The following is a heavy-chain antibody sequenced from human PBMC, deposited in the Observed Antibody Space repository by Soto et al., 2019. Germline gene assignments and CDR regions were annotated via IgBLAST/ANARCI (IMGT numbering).Heavy chain of an antibody. CDR1: GGTFSSYA. CDR3: ARAPSAIFGVVTVGRHHYYYYGMDV. J-gene: IGHJ6*02. V-gene: IGHV1-69*13. D-gene: IGHD3-3*01. Sequence: ASVKVSCKASGGTFSSYAISWVRQAPGQGLEWMGGIIPIFGTANYAQKFQGRVTITADESTSTAYMELSSLRSEDTAVYYCARAPSAIFGVVTVGRHHYYYYGMDVWGQGTTVTVSS. CDR2: IIPIFGTA.